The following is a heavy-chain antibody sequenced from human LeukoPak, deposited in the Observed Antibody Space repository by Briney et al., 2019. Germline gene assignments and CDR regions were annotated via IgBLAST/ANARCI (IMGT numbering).Heavy chain of an antibody. V-gene: IGHV3-23*01. CDR2: ISVSGSQT. J-gene: IGHJ4*02. CDR1: GFTFSAYA. D-gene: IGHD1-14*01. CDR3: GKGTPPPVY. Sequence: GGSLRLSCVASGFTFSAYAVGWVRRAPGMGLEWVSSISVSGSQTDYADSVKGRFTISRDNSKNTFYLQMNSLRAEDTAVYYCGKGTPPPVYWGPGTLDTVSS.